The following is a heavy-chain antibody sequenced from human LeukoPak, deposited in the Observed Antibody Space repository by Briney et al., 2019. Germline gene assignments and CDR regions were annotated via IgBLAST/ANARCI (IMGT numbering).Heavy chain of an antibody. CDR3: ARASVYSNFDY. Sequence: GGSLRLSCAASGFTFDDYAMHWVRQAPGKGLEWVSSISSSSSYIYYADSVKGRFTISRDNAKNSLYLQMNSLRAEDTAVYYCARASVYSNFDYWGQGTLVTVSS. J-gene: IGHJ4*02. CDR2: ISSSSSYI. V-gene: IGHV3-21*01. CDR1: GFTFDDYA. D-gene: IGHD4-11*01.